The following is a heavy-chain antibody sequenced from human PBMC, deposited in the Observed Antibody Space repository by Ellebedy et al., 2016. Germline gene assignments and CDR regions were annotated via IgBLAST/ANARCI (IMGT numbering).Heavy chain of an antibody. J-gene: IGHJ4*02. Sequence: GGSLRLXXAASGFTFSSYWMHWVRQAPGKGLVWVSRINSDGSSTSYADSVKGRFTISRDNAKNSLYLQMNSLRAEDTAVYYCARDFQYVTAISGYWGQGTLVTVSS. V-gene: IGHV3-74*01. CDR1: GFTFSSYW. CDR3: ARDFQYVTAISGY. CDR2: INSDGSST. D-gene: IGHD2-21*02.